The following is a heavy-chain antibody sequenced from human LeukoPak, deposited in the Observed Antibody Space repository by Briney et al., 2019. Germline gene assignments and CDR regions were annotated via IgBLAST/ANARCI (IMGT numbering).Heavy chain of an antibody. D-gene: IGHD5-24*01. CDR2: IIPIFGTA. J-gene: IGHJ4*02. CDR3: ARVADGYNYYFDY. V-gene: IGHV1-69*13. Sequence: SVKVSCKASGGTFSSYAISWVRQAPGQGLEWMGGIIPIFGTANYAQKFQGRVTITADESTSTAYMELSSLRSEDTAVYYCARVADGYNYYFDYWGQGTLVTVSS. CDR1: GGTFSSYA.